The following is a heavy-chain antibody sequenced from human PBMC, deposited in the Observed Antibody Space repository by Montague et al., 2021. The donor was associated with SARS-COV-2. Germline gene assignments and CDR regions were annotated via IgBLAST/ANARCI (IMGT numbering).Heavy chain of an antibody. D-gene: IGHD3-3*01. CDR2: NSDRGRS. CDR1: VWCDGGYV. V-gene: IGHV4-59*02. J-gene: IGHJ6*02. Sequence: SETLSLTCTSSVWCDGGYVWKWIRQNPRKELEWIGVNSDRGRSNYNPSLRSRVAISIDTANNRLSLNLGSVTAADTAVHYCAREYRLQYLEWTGTRYDYYGMDIWGQGTTVTVSS. CDR3: AREYRLQYLEWTGTRYDYYGMDI.